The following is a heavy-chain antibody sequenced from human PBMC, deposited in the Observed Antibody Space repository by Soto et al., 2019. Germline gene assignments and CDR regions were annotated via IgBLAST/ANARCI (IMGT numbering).Heavy chain of an antibody. V-gene: IGHV3-30*18. CDR1: GFTFSSYG. J-gene: IGHJ4*02. Sequence: QVQLVEPGGGVVQPGRSLRLSCAASGFTFSSYGMHWVRQAPGKGLEWVAVISYDGSNKYYADSVKGRFTISRDNSKNTLYLQMNSLRAEDTAAYYCAKDRRVVVIPYYFDYWGQGTLVTVSS. D-gene: IGHD3-22*01. CDR2: ISYDGSNK. CDR3: AKDRRVVVIPYYFDY.